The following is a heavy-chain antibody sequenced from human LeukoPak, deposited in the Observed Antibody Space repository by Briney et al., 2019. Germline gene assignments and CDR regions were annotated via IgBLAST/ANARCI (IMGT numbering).Heavy chain of an antibody. V-gene: IGHV1-2*02. Sequence: ASVKVSCKASGYTFTGYYMHWVRQAPGQGLEWMGWINPNSGGTNYAQKFQGRVTMTRDTSISTAYMELSRLTSDDTAVYYCAREYSSGLYNWFARGGEGALVTVS. D-gene: IGHD6-19*01. CDR2: INPNSGGT. CDR1: GYTFTGYY. J-gene: IGHJ5*02. CDR3: AREYSSGLYNWFAR.